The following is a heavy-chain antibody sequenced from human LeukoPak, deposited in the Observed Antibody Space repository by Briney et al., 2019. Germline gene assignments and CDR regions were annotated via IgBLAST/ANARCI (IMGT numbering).Heavy chain of an antibody. D-gene: IGHD3-10*01. CDR2: IYTSGST. CDR3: ARAGYGSGSYSFDP. J-gene: IGHJ5*02. V-gene: IGHV4-4*07. Sequence: PSETLPLTCTVSGGSISSYYWSWIRQPAGKGLEWIGRIYTSGSTNYNPSLKSRVTMSVDTSKNQFSLKLSSVTAADTAVYYCARAGYGSGSYSFDPWGRGTLVTVSS. CDR1: GGSISSYY.